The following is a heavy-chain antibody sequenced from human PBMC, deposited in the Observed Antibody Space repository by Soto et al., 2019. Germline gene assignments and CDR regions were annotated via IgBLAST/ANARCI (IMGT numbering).Heavy chain of an antibody. CDR2: ISGNGDTT. Sequence: EVQLLESGGGLVQPGGSLRLSCAASGFRFSGYAMNWDRQAPGKGLEWVSVISGNGDTTFYADSVKGRLTISRDNSRNTLYLQMNSLRAEDTAVYYCAKKSYCCAGDRGPLDSWGQGTMVTVSS. J-gene: IGHJ3*01. CDR3: AKKSYCCAGDRGPLDS. V-gene: IGHV3-23*01. CDR1: GFRFSGYA. D-gene: IGHD3-10*01.